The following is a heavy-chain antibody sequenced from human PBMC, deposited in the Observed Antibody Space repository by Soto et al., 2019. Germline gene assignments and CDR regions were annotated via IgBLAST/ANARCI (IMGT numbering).Heavy chain of an antibody. J-gene: IGHJ6*02. CDR2: INPNSGGT. CDR3: ERDGSYGYYYYGMDV. Sequence: ASVNVSFKASGYTFTGYYMHWVRQAPGQGLEWMGWINPNSGGTNYAQKFQGWVTMTRDTSISTAYMELSRLRSDDTAVYYCERDGSYGYYYYGMDVWGQGTTVTVSS. V-gene: IGHV1-2*04. CDR1: GYTFTGYY. D-gene: IGHD1-26*01.